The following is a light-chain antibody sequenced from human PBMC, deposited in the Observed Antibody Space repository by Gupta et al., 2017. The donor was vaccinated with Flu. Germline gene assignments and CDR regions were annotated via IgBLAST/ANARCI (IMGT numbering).Light chain of an antibody. V-gene: IGLV6-57*01. J-gene: IGLJ2*01. CDR2: DDN. CDR3: TYYYSLNNNLV. Sequence: NFMLTQLHSVSESPGKTVTISCTRTSGSIATTYVQWYQQRPGSSPHRVIYDDNRRLSGVHDRFSGSIARASTSGSLNSLGRTAEDDDYSEWTYYYSLNNNLVFGGGTRLTVL. CDR1: SGSIATTY.